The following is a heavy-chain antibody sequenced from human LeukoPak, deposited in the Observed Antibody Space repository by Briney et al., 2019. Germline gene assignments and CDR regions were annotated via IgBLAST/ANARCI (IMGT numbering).Heavy chain of an antibody. CDR3: AIAAAGRQYNWFDP. Sequence: PSQTLSLTCTVSGGSISGGSYYWSWIRQPAGKGLEWIGRIYTSGSTNYNPSLKSRVTISVDTSKNQFSLKLSSVTAADTAVYYCAIAAAGRQYNWFDPWGQGTLVTVSS. D-gene: IGHD6-13*01. CDR2: IYTSGST. J-gene: IGHJ5*02. V-gene: IGHV4-61*02. CDR1: GGSISGGSYY.